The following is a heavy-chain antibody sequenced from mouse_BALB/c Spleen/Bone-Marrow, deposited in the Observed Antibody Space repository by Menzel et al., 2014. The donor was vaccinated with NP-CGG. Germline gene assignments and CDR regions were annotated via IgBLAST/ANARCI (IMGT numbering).Heavy chain of an antibody. J-gene: IGHJ3*01. Sequence: DVKLVESGGGLVQPKGSLKLSCAASGFTFNTYAMHWVCQAPGKGLEWVARIRSKSKNYATYYADSVKDRFTISRDDSQSMLYLQMNNLKTEDTAMYYCVREDYGRGFAYWGQGTLVTVSA. CDR2: IRSKSKNYAT. V-gene: IGHV10-3*03. CDR1: GFTFNTYA. CDR3: VREDYGRGFAY. D-gene: IGHD1-1*01.